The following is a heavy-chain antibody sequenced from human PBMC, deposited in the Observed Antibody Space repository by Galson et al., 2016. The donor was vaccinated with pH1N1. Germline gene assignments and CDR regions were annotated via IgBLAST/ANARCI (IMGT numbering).Heavy chain of an antibody. CDR1: GGTFSNYA. CDR2: INPIFRTA. V-gene: IGHV1-69*05. J-gene: IGHJ4*02. CDR3: ARVKNFYGSSGYYYVFDY. Sequence: SVKVSCKASGGTFSNYAISWVRQAPGQGLEWMGEINPIFRTANYAQKFQGRVTITTDESTSTAYMELSSLRSEDTAVYYCARVKNFYGSSGYYYVFDYWGQGTLGTVSS. D-gene: IGHD3-22*01.